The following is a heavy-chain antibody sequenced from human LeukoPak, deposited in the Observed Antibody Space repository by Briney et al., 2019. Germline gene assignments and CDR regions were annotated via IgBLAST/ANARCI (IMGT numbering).Heavy chain of an antibody. CDR1: GYTFTGYY. CDR3: ARFLDNGGYSYGSGYYFDY. V-gene: IGHV1-2*02. J-gene: IGHJ4*02. CDR2: INPNSGGT. Sequence: ASVKVSCKASGYTFTGYYMHWVRQAPGQGLEWMGWINPNSGGTNYAQKFQGRVTMTRDTSISTACMELSRLRSDDTAVYYCARFLDNGGYSYGSGYYFDYWGQGTLVTVSS. D-gene: IGHD5-18*01.